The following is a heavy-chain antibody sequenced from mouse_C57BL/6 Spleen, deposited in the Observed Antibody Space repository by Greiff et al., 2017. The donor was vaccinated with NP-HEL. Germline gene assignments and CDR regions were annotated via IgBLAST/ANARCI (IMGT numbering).Heavy chain of an antibody. J-gene: IGHJ2*01. V-gene: IGHV1-52*01. CDR2: IDPSDSET. Sequence: VQLQQSGAELVRPGSSVKLSCKASGYTFTSYWMHWVKQRPIQGLEWIGNIDPSDSETHYNQKFKDKATLTVDKSSSTAYMQLSSLTSEDSAVYYCARSHYYGSSSVDYWGQGTTLTVSS. D-gene: IGHD1-1*01. CDR1: GYTFTSYW. CDR3: ARSHYYGSSSVDY.